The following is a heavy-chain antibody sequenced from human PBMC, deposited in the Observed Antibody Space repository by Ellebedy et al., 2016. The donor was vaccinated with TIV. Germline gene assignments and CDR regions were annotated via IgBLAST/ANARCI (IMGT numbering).Heavy chain of an antibody. V-gene: IGHV3-30*02. CDR1: GFIFNNYN. CDR3: AKDLGFAMDV. CDR2: AHNDETYK. D-gene: IGHD7-27*01. J-gene: IGHJ6*02. Sequence: GESLKISCAASGFIFNNYNLHWVRQAPGKGLEWVAIAHNDETYKFYADSVKGRFTVSRDNSGNTAYPHMSSLRVEDTAVYYCAKDLGFAMDVWGQGTTVTVSS.